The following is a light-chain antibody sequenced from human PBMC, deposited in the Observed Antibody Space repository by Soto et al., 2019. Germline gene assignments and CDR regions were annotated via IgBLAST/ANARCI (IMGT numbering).Light chain of an antibody. V-gene: IGKV3-20*01. Sequence: EIVLTQSPGTLSLSPGERATLSCRASQSVSSKYLAWYQQKPGQAPRVLIYGTSIRASGVPERFSGGGSGTDFTLTITRLEPEDFAMYSCQQYGSSLFTFGPGTKVDFK. CDR3: QQYGSSLFT. CDR2: GTS. J-gene: IGKJ3*01. CDR1: QSVSSKY.